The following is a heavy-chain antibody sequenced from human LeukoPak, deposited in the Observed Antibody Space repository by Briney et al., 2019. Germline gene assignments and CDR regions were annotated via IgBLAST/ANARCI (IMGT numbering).Heavy chain of an antibody. V-gene: IGHV1-69*02. CDR1: GGTFSSYT. J-gene: IGHJ5*02. Sequence: SVKVSCKASGGTFSSYTISWVRQAPGQGLEWMGRIIPILGIANYAQKFQGRVTITADKSTSTAYMELSSLRSEDTAVYYCGRGGLGCCSSTSCSTRRWCDPWGQGTLVTVSS. CDR2: IIPILGIA. D-gene: IGHD2-2*01. CDR3: GRGGLGCCSSTSCSTRRWCDP.